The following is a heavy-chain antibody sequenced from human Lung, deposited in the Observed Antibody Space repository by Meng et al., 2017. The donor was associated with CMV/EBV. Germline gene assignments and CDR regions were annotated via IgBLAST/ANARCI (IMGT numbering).Heavy chain of an antibody. J-gene: IGHJ4*02. CDR1: GYTFNDYW. CDR2: IKPSTGDT. Sequence: QAQLVQSGVEVKKPGTSVKLSCKTSGYTFNDYWIHWVRQAPGQGLEWMGRIKPSTGDTSYAQKFRGRLTVTRDTPISTVYMEVNSLTSDDTAVYYCTREGFDCWGQGALVTVSS. CDR3: TREGFDC. V-gene: IGHV1-2*06.